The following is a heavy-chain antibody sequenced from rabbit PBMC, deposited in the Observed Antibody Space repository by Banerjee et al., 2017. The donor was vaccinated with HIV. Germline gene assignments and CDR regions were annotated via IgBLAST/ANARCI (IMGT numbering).Heavy chain of an antibody. CDR2: INTGNDNA. Sequence: QSLEESGGDLVKPGASLTLTCTVSGFSLSSYAMSWVRQAPGKGLEWIGYINTGNDNAAYASWAKGRFTISKTSSTTVTLQMTSLTAADTATYFCVREENSGGLWGPGTLVTVS. J-gene: IGHJ4*01. CDR3: VREENSGGL. CDR1: GFSLSSYA. D-gene: IGHD1-1*01. V-gene: IGHV1S40*01.